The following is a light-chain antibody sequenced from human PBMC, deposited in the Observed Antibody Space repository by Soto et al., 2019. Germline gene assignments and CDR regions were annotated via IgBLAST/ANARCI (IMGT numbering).Light chain of an antibody. Sequence: QSVLTQPASVSGSPGQSITISCTGTSSDVGAYKYVSWYQQHPGKAPKLMIYEVSNRPSGVSNRFSAAKSGNTASLTISGLRAADEADYYCASYTRSSMCVFGGRTKLTVL. J-gene: IGLJ3*02. V-gene: IGLV2-14*01. CDR1: SSDVGAYKY. CDR3: ASYTRSSMCV. CDR2: EVS.